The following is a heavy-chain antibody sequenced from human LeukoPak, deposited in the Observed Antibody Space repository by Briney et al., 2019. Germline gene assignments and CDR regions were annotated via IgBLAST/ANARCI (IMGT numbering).Heavy chain of an antibody. V-gene: IGHV3-21*01. J-gene: IGHJ4*02. CDR3: AGGPNPNYGDPIDY. CDR2: ISSSSSYI. D-gene: IGHD4-17*01. Sequence: GRSLRLSCAASGFTFTSYTMNWVRQAPGKGPEWVSSISSSSSYIYYADSVKGRFTISRDNAKNSLYLQMSSLRAEDTAVYYCAGGPNPNYGDPIDYWGQGTLVTVSS. CDR1: GFTFTSYT.